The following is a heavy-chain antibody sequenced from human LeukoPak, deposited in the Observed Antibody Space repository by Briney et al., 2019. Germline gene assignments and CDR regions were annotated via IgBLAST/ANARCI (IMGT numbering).Heavy chain of an antibody. CDR2: IIPIFGTA. CDR3: ATVDDNGDRYYFDS. D-gene: IGHD4-17*01. CDR1: GGTFSSYA. V-gene: IGHV1-69*05. J-gene: IGHJ4*02. Sequence: SVKVSCKASGGTFSSYAISWVRQAPGQGLEWMGGIIPIFGTANYAQKFQGRVTMATDTSTRIAYMELTSLTPDDTAVYFCATVDDNGDRYYFDSWGQGTLVIVAS.